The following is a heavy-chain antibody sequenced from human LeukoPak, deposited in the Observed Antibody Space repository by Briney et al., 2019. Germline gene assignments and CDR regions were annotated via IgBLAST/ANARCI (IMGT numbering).Heavy chain of an antibody. Sequence: GASVKVSCKASGYTFTSYDINWVRQATGQGLEWMGWMNPNSGNTGYAQKFQGRVTMTRNTSISTAYMELSSLRSEDTAVYYCASVLLTSTNSPNAFDIWGQGTMVTVSS. CDR2: MNPNSGNT. J-gene: IGHJ3*02. CDR1: GYTFTSYD. CDR3: ASVLLTSTNSPNAFDI. D-gene: IGHD2-2*01. V-gene: IGHV1-8*01.